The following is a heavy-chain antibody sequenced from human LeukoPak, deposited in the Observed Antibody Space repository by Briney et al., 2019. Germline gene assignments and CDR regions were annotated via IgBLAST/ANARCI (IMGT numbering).Heavy chain of an antibody. CDR2: FDPEDGET. D-gene: IGHD6-19*01. Sequence: ASVKVSCKVSGYTLTELSMHWVRQAPGKGLEWMGGFDPEDGETIYAQKFQGRATMTEDTSTDTAYMELSSLRSEDTAVYYCATGVVAVAGNDYWGQGTLVTVSS. J-gene: IGHJ4*02. CDR3: ATGVVAVAGNDY. V-gene: IGHV1-24*01. CDR1: GYTLTELS.